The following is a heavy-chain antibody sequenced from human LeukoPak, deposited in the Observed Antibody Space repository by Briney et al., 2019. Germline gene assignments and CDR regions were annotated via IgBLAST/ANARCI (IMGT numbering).Heavy chain of an antibody. J-gene: IGHJ4*02. CDR1: XFTXSSXA. Sequence: SXRLXCAASXFTXSSXAMSWVRQAPGXGLXXVSAISGSGGSTYYADSVKGRFTISRDNSKNTLYLQMNSLRAEDTAVYYCAGSASSGWSFDYWGQGTLVTVSS. CDR3: AGSASSGWSFDY. D-gene: IGHD6-19*01. CDR2: ISGSGGST. V-gene: IGHV3-23*01.